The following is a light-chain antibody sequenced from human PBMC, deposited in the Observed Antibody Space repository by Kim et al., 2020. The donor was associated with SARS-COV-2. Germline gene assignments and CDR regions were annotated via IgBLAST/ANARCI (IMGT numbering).Light chain of an antibody. CDR2: GAS. J-gene: IGKJ1*01. V-gene: IGKV3-20*01. CDR1: QSVVSTY. CDR3: QAYGRT. Sequence: LSLSPGERATLSCRASQSVVSTYFTWYQQKPGQAPRLLIHGASRRATGIPDRFRGSGSGTDFTLTINRLEPEDFAVYYCQAYGRTFGQGTKVDIK.